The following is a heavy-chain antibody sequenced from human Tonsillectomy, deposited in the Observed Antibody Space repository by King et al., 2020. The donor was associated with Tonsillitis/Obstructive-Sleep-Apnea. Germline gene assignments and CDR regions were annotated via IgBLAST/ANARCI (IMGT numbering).Heavy chain of an antibody. Sequence: VQLQESGPGLVKPSETLSLTCTVSGGSLSSYYWSWIRQPPGKGLEWIGDIYYSGGTHYNPSLKSRVTISVDTSKNQFSLKLSSVTAADTAVYYCARGIRGDNDAFDIWGQGTMVTVSS. CDR2: IYYSGGT. D-gene: IGHD3-10*01. CDR3: ARGIRGDNDAFDI. J-gene: IGHJ3*02. CDR1: GGSLSSYY. V-gene: IGHV4-59*01.